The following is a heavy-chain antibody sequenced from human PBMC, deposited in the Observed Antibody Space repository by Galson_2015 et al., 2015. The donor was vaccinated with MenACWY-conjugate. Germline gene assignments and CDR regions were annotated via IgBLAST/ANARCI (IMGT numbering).Heavy chain of an antibody. J-gene: IGHJ5*01. CDR3: ENWF. CDR2: ISSDGRTT. Sequence: SLRLSCAASGFSFSSYVMHWVRQAPGKGLEYVSAISSDGRTTFYTDSVKGRFTISRDNAKNLVHLQMNSLRSEDTELSFRENWF. V-gene: IGHV3-64D*06. CDR1: GFSFSSYV. D-gene: IGHD3-10*01.